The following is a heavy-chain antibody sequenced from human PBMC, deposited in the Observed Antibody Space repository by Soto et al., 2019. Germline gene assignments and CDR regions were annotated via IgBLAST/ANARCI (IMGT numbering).Heavy chain of an antibody. D-gene: IGHD5-18*01. Sequence: QVHLLQSGAEVKKPGSSVKVSCKASGGTFGTYGISWVRQAPGQGLEWMGGIVPFFGTPDYAENLQGRVTITADESTSTAYMELSSLRSGDTAVYYCARANHAAMITHYYAAMDVWGQGTTVTVSS. J-gene: IGHJ6*02. CDR1: GGTFGTYG. V-gene: IGHV1-69*01. CDR3: ARANHAAMITHYYAAMDV. CDR2: IVPFFGTP.